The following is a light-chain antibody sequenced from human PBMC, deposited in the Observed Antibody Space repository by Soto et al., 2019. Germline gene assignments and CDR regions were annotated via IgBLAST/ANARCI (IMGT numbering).Light chain of an antibody. CDR1: QSVGST. V-gene: IGKV3-15*01. CDR2: GAS. CDR3: HKYLDWPPLT. J-gene: IGKJ4*01. Sequence: EIVMTQSPATLSVSPGERATLSCRASQSVGSTLAWYQQKPGQAPRLLIYGASTRATGVPARFSGSGSGTEFTLTISSLQAEDLAVYYCHKYLDWPPLTFGGGTKVEIK.